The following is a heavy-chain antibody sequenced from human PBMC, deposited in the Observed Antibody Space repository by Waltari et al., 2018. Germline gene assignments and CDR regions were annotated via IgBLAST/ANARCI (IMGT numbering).Heavy chain of an antibody. D-gene: IGHD2-2*01. J-gene: IGHJ4*02. Sequence: EVHLLESGGGLVQPGGSLRLSCAASGFTFSNYDLSWVRQAPGKGLEWVSGITYGGGTFSADSVKGRFTISRDNSRNTLYLQLNRLRAEDTAVYYCAKVSWTADYCSSATCNFHYWGQGTLVTVSS. V-gene: IGHV3-23*01. CDR3: AKVSWTADYCSSATCNFHY. CDR1: GFTFSNYD. CDR2: ITYGGGT.